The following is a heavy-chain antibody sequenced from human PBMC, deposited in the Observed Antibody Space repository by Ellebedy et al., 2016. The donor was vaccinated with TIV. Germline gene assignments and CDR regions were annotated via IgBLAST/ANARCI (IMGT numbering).Heavy chain of an antibody. V-gene: IGHV3-33*01. J-gene: IGHJ4*02. CDR2: ILNDGTTQ. Sequence: PGGSLRLSCAASGFTFSPYGMHWVRRASGKGLEWVAMILNDGTTQMYADSVKGRFTISRDNSKNTLFLQMDSLRAEDTAVYFCARDGPHRDLDFWGQGTLVTVSS. CDR1: GFTFSPYG. CDR3: ARDGPHRDLDF. D-gene: IGHD3-10*01.